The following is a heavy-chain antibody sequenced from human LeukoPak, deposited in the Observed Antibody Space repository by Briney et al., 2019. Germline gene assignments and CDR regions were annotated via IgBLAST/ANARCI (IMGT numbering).Heavy chain of an antibody. J-gene: IGHJ4*02. Sequence: SQTLSLTCTVSGGSISSGDYYWSWIRQPPGKGLEWIGYIYYSGSTNYNPSLKSRVTISVDTSKNQFSLKLSSVTAADTAVYYCARLTRDGYNAYFDYWGQGTPVTVSS. CDR3: ARLTRDGYNAYFDY. V-gene: IGHV4-61*08. CDR2: IYYSGST. D-gene: IGHD5-24*01. CDR1: GGSISSGDYY.